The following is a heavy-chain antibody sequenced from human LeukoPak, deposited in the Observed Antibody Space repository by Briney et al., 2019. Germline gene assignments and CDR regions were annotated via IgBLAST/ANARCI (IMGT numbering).Heavy chain of an antibody. J-gene: IGHJ4*02. CDR3: ARGGIDSSSWSFFDY. D-gene: IGHD6-13*01. V-gene: IGHV3-30*02. Sequence: GGSLRLSCAASGFTFSHYGMHWVRQAPGKGLEWVALIQYDGTYTYYADSVKGRFTISRDDSDSTLYLQMNSLRAEDTALYYCARGGIDSSSWSFFDYWGQGSLVTVSS. CDR2: IQYDGTYT. CDR1: GFTFSHYG.